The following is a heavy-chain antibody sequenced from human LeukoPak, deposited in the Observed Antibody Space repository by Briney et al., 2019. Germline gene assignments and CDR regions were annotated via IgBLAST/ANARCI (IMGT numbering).Heavy chain of an antibody. CDR2: ISSSGSTI. CDR3: ARVGHSYGYPDY. D-gene: IGHD5-18*01. V-gene: IGHV3-48*03. Sequence: GGSLRLPCAASGFTFSSYEMNWVRQAPGKGLEWVSYISSSGSTIYYADSVKGRFTISRDNAKNSLYLQMNSLRAEDTAVYYCARVGHSYGYPDYWGQGTLVTVSS. CDR1: GFTFSSYE. J-gene: IGHJ4*02.